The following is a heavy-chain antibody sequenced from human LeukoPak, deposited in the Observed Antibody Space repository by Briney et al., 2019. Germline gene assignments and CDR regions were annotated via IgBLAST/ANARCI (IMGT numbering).Heavy chain of an antibody. CDR2: IHYSGST. D-gene: IGHD6-13*01. CDR3: ARATAGTGYYFDY. CDR1: GGSIRSYY. J-gene: IGHJ4*02. Sequence: SETLSLTCTVSGGSIRSYYWSWIRQPPGKGLEWLRYIHYSGSTNFNPSLKSRVTISVDTSKNQFSLKLSSVTAADTALYYCARATAGTGYYFDYWGQGTLVTVSS. V-gene: IGHV4-59*01.